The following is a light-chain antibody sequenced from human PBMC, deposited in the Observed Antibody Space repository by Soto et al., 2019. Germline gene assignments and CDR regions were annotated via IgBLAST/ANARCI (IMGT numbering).Light chain of an antibody. CDR1: SSDVGSYNR. Sequence: QSALTQPPSVSGSPGQSVTISCTGTSSDVGSYNRVSWYQQPPGTAPKLLIYEVSNRPSGVPDRFSGSKSGNTASQTISGLQAEDEADYYCSSYTSSSTVVFGGGTKLTVL. CDR3: SSYTSSSTVV. CDR2: EVS. J-gene: IGLJ2*01. V-gene: IGLV2-18*02.